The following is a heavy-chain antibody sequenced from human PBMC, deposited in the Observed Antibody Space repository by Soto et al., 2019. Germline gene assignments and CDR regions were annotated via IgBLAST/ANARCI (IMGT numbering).Heavy chain of an antibody. J-gene: IGHJ4*02. CDR1: GGTFSNFA. Sequence: ASVKVSCKASGGTFSNFAISWVRQAPGQGLEWMGGIVPVFGTPTYAQKFHGRVTITADESTSTAYMELSSLRSEDTAVYYCVRWAGVGGSNYCYTAFDYWGQGTQVTVSS. CDR2: IVPVFGTP. D-gene: IGHD2-2*02. V-gene: IGHV1-69*13. CDR3: VRWAGVGGSNYCYTAFDY.